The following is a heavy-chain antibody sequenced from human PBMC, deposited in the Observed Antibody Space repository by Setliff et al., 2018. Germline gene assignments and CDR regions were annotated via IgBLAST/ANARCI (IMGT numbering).Heavy chain of an antibody. V-gene: IGHV4-61*02. CDR1: GGSISSGSYY. CDR3: AREAYSNSPYHYYGMDV. J-gene: IGHJ6*02. CDR2: IYPIGST. Sequence: KPSETLSLTCAVSGGSISSGSYYWSWIRQPAGKGLQWVGRIYPIGSTNYNPSLKSRVTISLDTSKNQFSLKVNSVTAADTAVYYCAREAYSNSPYHYYGMDVWGQGTTVTVSS. D-gene: IGHD4-4*01.